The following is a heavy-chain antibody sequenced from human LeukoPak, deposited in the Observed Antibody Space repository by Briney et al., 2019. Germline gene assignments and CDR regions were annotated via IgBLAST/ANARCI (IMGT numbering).Heavy chain of an antibody. CDR2: IYYSGST. D-gene: IGHD3-10*01. J-gene: IGHJ4*02. CDR1: GGSISSGDYY. V-gene: IGHV4-30-4*01. Sequence: SEALSLTCTVSGGSISSGDYYWSWIRQPPGKGLEWIGYIYYSGSTYYNPSLKSRVTISVDTSKNQFSLKLSSVTAADTAVYYCARARGPTVVRGVRDYWGQGTLVTVSS. CDR3: ARARGPTVVRGVRDY.